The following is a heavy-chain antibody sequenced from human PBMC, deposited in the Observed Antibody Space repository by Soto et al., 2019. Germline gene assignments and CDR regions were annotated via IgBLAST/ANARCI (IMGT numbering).Heavy chain of an antibody. D-gene: IGHD2-2*02. CDR2: IYSGGST. CDR1: GFTVSSNY. V-gene: IGHV3-53*01. J-gene: IGHJ5*02. CDR3: AREVQLVYHNWFDP. Sequence: GGSLRLSCAASGFTVSSNYMSWVRQAPGKGLEWVSVIYSGGSTYYADSVKGRFTISRDNSKNTLYLQMNSLRAEDMAVYYCAREVQLVYHNWFDPWGQGTLVTVSS.